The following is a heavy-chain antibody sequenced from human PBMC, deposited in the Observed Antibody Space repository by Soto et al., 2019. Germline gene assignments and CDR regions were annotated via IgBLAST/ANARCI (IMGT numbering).Heavy chain of an antibody. D-gene: IGHD5-18*01. CDR2: ISGSGGST. V-gene: IGHV3-23*01. J-gene: IGHJ5*02. CDR3: ADSGYSYGYSPNWFDP. Sequence: GGSLRLSCAASGFTFSSYAMSWVRQAPGKGLEWVSAISGSGGSTYYADSVKGRFTISRDNSKNTLYLQMNSLRAEDTAVYYCADSGYSYGYSPNWFDPWGQGTLVTVSS. CDR1: GFTFSSYA.